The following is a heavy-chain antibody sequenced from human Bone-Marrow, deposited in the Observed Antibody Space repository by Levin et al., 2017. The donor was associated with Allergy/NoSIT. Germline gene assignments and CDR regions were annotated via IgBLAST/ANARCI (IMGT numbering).Heavy chain of an antibody. Sequence: GESLKISCASSGFTFSGYWMAWVRQAPGKGLEWVANINRDGGDGYYVDSVKGRFTISRDNARNSLDLQMNSLRVEDTAVYYCARNGALSFEFWGQGTLVTVSS. CDR2: INRDGGDG. CDR3: ARNGALSFEF. V-gene: IGHV3-7*02. J-gene: IGHJ4*02. D-gene: IGHD2-15*01. CDR1: GFTFSGYW.